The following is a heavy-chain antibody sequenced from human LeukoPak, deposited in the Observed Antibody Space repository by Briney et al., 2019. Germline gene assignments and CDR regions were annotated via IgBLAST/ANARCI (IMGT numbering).Heavy chain of an antibody. J-gene: IGHJ4*02. CDR1: GGSISSSSYY. D-gene: IGHD2-2*02. CDR2: IYYSGST. V-gene: IGHV4-39*07. Sequence: SETLSLTCTVSGGSISSSSYYWGWIRQPPGKGLEWIGSIYYSGSTYYNPSLKSRVTISVDTSKNQFSLKLSSVTAADTAVYYCARDGRYTDASDYWGQGTLVTVSS. CDR3: ARDGRYTDASDY.